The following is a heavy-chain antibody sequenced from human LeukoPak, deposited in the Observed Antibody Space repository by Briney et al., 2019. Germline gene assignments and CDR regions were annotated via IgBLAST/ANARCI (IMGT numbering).Heavy chain of an antibody. CDR3: AREYGIAAVGGLDV. CDR2: LSYDGSNQ. V-gene: IGHV3-30*03. J-gene: IGHJ6*04. CDR1: GFTFSSYG. Sequence: AGGSLRLSCAASGFTFSSYGMHWLRQAPGKGLEWVADLSYDGSNQYYADSVKGRFTISRDTSKNVLYLQMNSLGAEDTAVYYCAREYGIAAVGGLDVWGKGITVTVSS. D-gene: IGHD6-25*01.